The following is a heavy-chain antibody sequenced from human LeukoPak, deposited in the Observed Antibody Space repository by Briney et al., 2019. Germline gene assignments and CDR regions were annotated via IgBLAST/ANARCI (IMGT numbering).Heavy chain of an antibody. CDR2: MNPNSGNT. Sequence: VASVKVSCKASGYTFTSYDINWVRQATGQGLEWMGWMNPNSGNTGYAQKFQGRVAMTRNTSISTAYMELSSLRSDDTAVYYCARVPSPDGYGPFDYWGQGTLVTVSS. CDR1: GYTFTSYD. D-gene: IGHD5-24*01. J-gene: IGHJ4*02. CDR3: ARVPSPDGYGPFDY. V-gene: IGHV1-8*01.